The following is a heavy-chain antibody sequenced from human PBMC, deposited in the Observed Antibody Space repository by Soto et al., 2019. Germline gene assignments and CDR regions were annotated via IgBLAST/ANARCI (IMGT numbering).Heavy chain of an antibody. CDR1: GFTFSSYG. CDR3: AKDLLDDILTGYYSYYGMDV. CDR2: ISYDGSNK. J-gene: IGHJ6*02. D-gene: IGHD3-9*01. V-gene: IGHV3-30*18. Sequence: GGSLRLSCAASGFTFSSYGMHWVRQAPGKGLEWVAVISYDGSNKYYADSVKGRFTISRDNSKNTLYLQMNSLRAEDTAVYYCAKDLLDDILTGYYSYYGMDVWGQGTTVTVSS.